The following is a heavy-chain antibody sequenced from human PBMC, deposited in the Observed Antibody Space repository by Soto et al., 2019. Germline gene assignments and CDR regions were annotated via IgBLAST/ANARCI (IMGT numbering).Heavy chain of an antibody. Sequence: QVQLVESGGGVVQPGRSLRLSCAASGFTFRNYAMHWVRQAPGKGLECVAVISYDGGNKFYRDYVKGRFTISRDNSKNTLYLKINSVRYEDTAVYYCARGDREDIAVVIGVRPGEYGVDVWGQGTTVTVSS. CDR3: ARGDREDIAVVIGVRPGEYGVDV. D-gene: IGHD2-15*01. V-gene: IGHV3-30-3*01. CDR2: ISYDGGNK. J-gene: IGHJ6*02. CDR1: GFTFRNYA.